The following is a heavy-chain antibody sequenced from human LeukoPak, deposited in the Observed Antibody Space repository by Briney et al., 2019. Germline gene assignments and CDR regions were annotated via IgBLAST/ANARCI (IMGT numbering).Heavy chain of an antibody. CDR2: ITISGDTT. CDR1: GFTFSSYV. J-gene: IGHJ4*02. V-gene: IGHV3-23*01. CDR3: AQGYSSGWFAY. D-gene: IGHD6-19*01. Sequence: GGSLRLSCAASGFTFSSYVMSWVRQAPGKGLEWVSAITISGDTTYYADSVKGRFIISRDNSKNTLYLQMNSLRAEDTAVYYCAQGYSSGWFAYWGQGTLVTVSS.